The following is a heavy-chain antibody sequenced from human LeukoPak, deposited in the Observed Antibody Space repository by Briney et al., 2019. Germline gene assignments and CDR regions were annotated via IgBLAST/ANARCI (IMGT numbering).Heavy chain of an antibody. CDR2: IIPIFGTA. CDR3: ARSTRSYSGYDFPAY. CDR1: GGTFSSYA. D-gene: IGHD5-12*01. J-gene: IGHJ4*02. V-gene: IGHV1-69*05. Sequence: SVVVSCKASGGTFSSYAISWVRQAPGQGLEWMGGIIPIFGTANYAQKFQGRVTITTDESTSTAYMELSSLRSEDTAVYYCARSTRSYSGYDFPAYWGQGTLVTVSS.